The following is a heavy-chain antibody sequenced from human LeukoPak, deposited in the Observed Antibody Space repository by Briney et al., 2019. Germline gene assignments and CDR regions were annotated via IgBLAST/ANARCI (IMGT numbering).Heavy chain of an antibody. D-gene: IGHD3-10*01. Sequence: GGSLRLSCAASGFTFNSYWMSWVRQAPGKGLEWVANIRQDGSGKDYVDSVRDRFTISRDNAKSSLFLQMNSLRAEDTAVYYCARWGYGSGSNFRRAYWGQGTLVTVSS. CDR1: GFTFNSYW. CDR2: IRQDGSGK. CDR3: ARWGYGSGSNFRRAY. V-gene: IGHV3-7*01. J-gene: IGHJ4*02.